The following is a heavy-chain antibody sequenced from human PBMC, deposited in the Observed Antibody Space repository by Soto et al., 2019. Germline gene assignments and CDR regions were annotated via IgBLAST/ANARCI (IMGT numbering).Heavy chain of an antibody. D-gene: IGHD5-18*01. V-gene: IGHV3-53*01. CDR3: ARGYSYGEPFDY. J-gene: IGHJ4*02. CDR1: GFTVSNFY. Sequence: PGGSLRLSCAASGFTVSNFYMSWVRQAPGKGLEWVSNVYSAGTTSYTDSVKGRFTISRDNSKNTLYLHVNSLRAEDTAVYYCARGYSYGEPFDYWGQGTLVTVSS. CDR2: VYSAGTT.